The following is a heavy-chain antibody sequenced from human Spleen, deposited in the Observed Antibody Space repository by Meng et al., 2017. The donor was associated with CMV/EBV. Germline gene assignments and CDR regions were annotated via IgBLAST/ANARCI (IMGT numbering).Heavy chain of an antibody. J-gene: IGHJ2*01. V-gene: IGHV4-39*07. CDR3: ARKSPYWYFDL. CDR2: IYYSGST. Sequence: CTVSGGSISSSSYYWGWIRQPPGKGLEWIGSIYYSGSTYYNPSLKSRVTISVDTSKNQFSLRLSSVTAADTAMYYCARKSPYWYFDLWGRGTLVTVSS. CDR1: GGSISSSSYY.